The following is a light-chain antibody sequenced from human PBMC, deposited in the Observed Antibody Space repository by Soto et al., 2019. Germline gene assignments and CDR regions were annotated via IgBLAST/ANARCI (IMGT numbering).Light chain of an antibody. CDR2: EVS. V-gene: IGLV2-18*02. J-gene: IGLJ3*02. Sequence: QSALTQPPSVSGSPGQSVTISCSGTNSDIGSYNRVSWYQQPPGTAPKLIIYEVSHRPSGVPARFSGSKSANAASLTISGLQAEDEADYYCSSYTTSSTLVFGGGTQLTVL. CDR1: NSDIGSYNR. CDR3: SSYTTSSTLV.